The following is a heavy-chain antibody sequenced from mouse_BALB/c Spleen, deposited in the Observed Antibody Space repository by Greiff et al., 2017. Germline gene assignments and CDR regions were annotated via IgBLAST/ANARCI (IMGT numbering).Heavy chain of an antibody. J-gene: IGHJ3*01. CDR3: ARSGIYYDYSWFAY. CDR2: IYPGDGDT. V-gene: IGHV1-80*01. D-gene: IGHD2-4*01. Sequence: QVQLKQSGAELVRPGSSVKISCKASGYAFSSYWMNWVKQRPGQGLEWIGQIYPGDGDTNYNGKFKGKATLTADKSSSTAYMQLSSLTSEDSAVYFCARSGIYYDYSWFAYWGQGTLVTVSA. CDR1: GYAFSSYW.